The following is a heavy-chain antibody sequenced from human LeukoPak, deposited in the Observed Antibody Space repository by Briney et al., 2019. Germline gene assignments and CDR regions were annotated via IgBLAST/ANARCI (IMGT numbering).Heavy chain of an antibody. CDR3: ARAQNSGYAWAAFDI. D-gene: IGHD5-12*01. V-gene: IGHV4-30-4*08. CDR1: GASISSNDYY. J-gene: IGHJ3*02. CDR2: IYYSGST. Sequence: KSSETLSLTCTVSGASISSNDYYWSWIRQPPGKGLEWIGYIYYSGSTYYNPSLKSRLTMSVDTSKNQFSLKLSSVTAADTAVYYCARAQNSGYAWAAFDIWGQGTMVTVSS.